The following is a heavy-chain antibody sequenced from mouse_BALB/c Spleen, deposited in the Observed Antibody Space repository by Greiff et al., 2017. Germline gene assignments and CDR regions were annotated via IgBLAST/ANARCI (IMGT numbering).Heavy chain of an antibody. J-gene: IGHJ4*01. D-gene: IGHD2-4*01. CDR3: ARSWMITRAMDY. CDR1: GFTFSSFG. CDR2: ISSGSSTI. Sequence: EVHLVESGGGLVQPGGSRKLSCAASGFTFSSFGMHWVRQAPEKGLEWVAYISSGSSTIYYADTVKGRFTISRDNPKNTLFLQMTSLRSEDTAMYYCARSWMITRAMDYWGQGTSVTVSS. V-gene: IGHV5-17*02.